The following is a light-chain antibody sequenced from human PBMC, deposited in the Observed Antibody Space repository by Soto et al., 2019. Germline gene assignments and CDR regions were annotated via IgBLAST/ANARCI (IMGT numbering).Light chain of an antibody. Sequence: AIQLTQSPSSLSASVGDRVTITCRASQGISSALAWYQQKPGKSPNLLIYDVSSLECGVPSRFSGSGSGTDFTLTFSSLQPEDFATYSCQQFNTYPPLTFGGGTKVEIK. CDR3: QQFNTYPPLT. V-gene: IGKV1-13*02. CDR2: DVS. J-gene: IGKJ4*01. CDR1: QGISSA.